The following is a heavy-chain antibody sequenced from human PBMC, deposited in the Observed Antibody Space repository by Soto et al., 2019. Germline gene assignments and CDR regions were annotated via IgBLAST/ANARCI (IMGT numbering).Heavy chain of an antibody. CDR2: ISAYNGNT. V-gene: IGHV1-18*04. CDR1: GYTFTSYG. J-gene: IGHJ4*02. Sequence: QVQLVQSGAEVKKPGASVKVSCKASGYTFTSYGISWVRQAPGQGLEWMGWISAYNGNTNYAQKLQGRVTMTTDTCTSTAYMERRSLRADDTAVYYCARDRAGYCSGGSCSLFDYWGQGTLVTVSS. D-gene: IGHD2-15*01. CDR3: ARDRAGYCSGGSCSLFDY.